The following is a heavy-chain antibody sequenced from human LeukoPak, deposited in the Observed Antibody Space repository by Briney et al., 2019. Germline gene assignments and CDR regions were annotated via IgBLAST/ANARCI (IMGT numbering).Heavy chain of an antibody. CDR2: IWYDGSNK. CDR3: AREDLGESGYSYGYYY. CDR1: GFTFSSYG. J-gene: IGHJ4*02. Sequence: PGGSLRLSCAASGFTFSSYGMHWVRQAPGKGLEWVAVIWYDGSNKYYADSVKGRFTISRDNSKNTLYLQMNSLRAEDTAVYYCAREDLGESGYSYGYYYWGQGTLVTVSS. V-gene: IGHV3-33*01. D-gene: IGHD5-18*01.